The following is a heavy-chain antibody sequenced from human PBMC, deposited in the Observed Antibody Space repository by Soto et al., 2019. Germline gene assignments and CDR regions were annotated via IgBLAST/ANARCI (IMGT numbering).Heavy chain of an antibody. CDR3: ARGYYYDSSGHNWFDP. J-gene: IGHJ5*02. V-gene: IGHV5-51*01. Sequence: GESLKISCNGSGYSFTSYWIGWVRQMPGKGLEWMGIIYPGDSDTRYSPSFQGQVTISADKSISTAYLQWSSLKASDTAMYYCARGYYYDSSGHNWFDPWGQGTLVTVSS. CDR2: IYPGDSDT. D-gene: IGHD3-22*01. CDR1: GYSFTSYW.